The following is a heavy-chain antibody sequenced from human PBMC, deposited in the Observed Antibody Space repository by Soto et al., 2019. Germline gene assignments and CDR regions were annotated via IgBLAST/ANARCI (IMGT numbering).Heavy chain of an antibody. J-gene: IGHJ4*02. V-gene: IGHV4-30-4*01. Sequence: QVQLQESGPGLVKPSQTLSLTCTVSGGSIRSGDYYWSWLRQPPGKGLGWIGYIYYSGSTYYNPSLKSLVTISVDTSKNQFTLKLSYVTAADTAVYYCASMVRGVLLDYLGQGTLVTVSS. CDR1: GGSIRSGDYY. D-gene: IGHD3-10*01. CDR2: IYYSGST. CDR3: ASMVRGVLLDY.